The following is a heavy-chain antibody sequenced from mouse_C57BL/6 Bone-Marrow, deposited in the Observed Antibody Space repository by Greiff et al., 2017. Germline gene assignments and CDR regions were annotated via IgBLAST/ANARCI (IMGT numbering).Heavy chain of an antibody. CDR2: IDPNSGGT. CDR3: ARSLSTAQATLFDY. V-gene: IGHV1-72*01. J-gene: IGHJ2*01. D-gene: IGHD3-2*02. CDR1: GYTFTSYW. Sequence: VQLQQSGAELVKPGASVKLSCKASGYTFTSYWMHWVKQRPGRGLEWIGRIDPNSGGTKYNEKFKSKATLTVDKPSSTAYMQLSSLTSEDSAVYYCARSLSTAQATLFDYWGQGTTLTVSS.